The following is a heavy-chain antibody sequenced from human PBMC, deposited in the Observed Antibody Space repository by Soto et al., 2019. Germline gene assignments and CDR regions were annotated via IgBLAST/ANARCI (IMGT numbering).Heavy chain of an antibody. J-gene: IGHJ4*02. Sequence: SVKVSCKASGDTFSSYAISWVRQAPGQGLEWMGGIIPIFGTANYAQKFQGRVTITADKSTSTAYMELSSLRSEDTAVYYCARSGVAYYYDSSGYSVDYWGKGTLVTVSS. CDR2: IIPIFGTA. V-gene: IGHV1-69*06. CDR1: GDTFSSYA. CDR3: ARSGVAYYYDSSGYSVDY. D-gene: IGHD3-22*01.